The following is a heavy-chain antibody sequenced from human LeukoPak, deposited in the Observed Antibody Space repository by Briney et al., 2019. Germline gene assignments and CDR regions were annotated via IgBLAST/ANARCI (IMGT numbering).Heavy chain of an antibody. J-gene: IGHJ6*03. Sequence: PSETLSLTCAVSGYSISSGYYWGWIRQPPGKGLEWIGSIYHSGSTYYNPSLKSRVTISVDTSKNQFSLKLSSVTAADTAVYYCARDGYGNPYYYYYYMDVWGKGTTVTVSS. CDR2: IYHSGST. V-gene: IGHV4-38-2*02. CDR1: GYSISSGYY. CDR3: ARDGYGNPYYYYYYMDV. D-gene: IGHD5-18*01.